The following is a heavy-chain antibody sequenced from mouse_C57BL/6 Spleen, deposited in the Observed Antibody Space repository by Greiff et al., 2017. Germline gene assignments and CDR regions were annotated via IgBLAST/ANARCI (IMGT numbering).Heavy chain of an antibody. CDR1: GFSLTSYG. J-gene: IGHJ4*01. V-gene: IGHV2-6-1*01. D-gene: IGHD1-1*01. CDR2: IWSDGST. Sequence: VQLVESGPGLVAPSQSLSITCTVSGFSLTSYGVHWVRQPPGKGLEWLVVIWSDGSTTYNSALKSRLSISNDNSKSQVFLKMNSLQTDDTAMYYCARHYYYYDGRGHYYAMDYWGQGTSVTVSS. CDR3: ARHYYYYDGRGHYYAMDY.